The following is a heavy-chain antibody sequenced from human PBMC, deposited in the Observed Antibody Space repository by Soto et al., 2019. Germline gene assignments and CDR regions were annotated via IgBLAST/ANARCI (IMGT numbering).Heavy chain of an antibody. J-gene: IGHJ4*01. CDR1: GDSIRNYY. CDR3: ARLKSEYSYGSIIDV. CDR2: IFYSGST. Sequence: SETLSLTCTVSGDSIRNYYWSWIRQPPGKGLEYIGYIFYSGSTNYNPSLKSRVARSVDTSRNQLALKLRSVTAAETATYYCARLKSEYSYGSIIDVWGRGTLVTVSS. D-gene: IGHD5-18*01. V-gene: IGHV4-59*08.